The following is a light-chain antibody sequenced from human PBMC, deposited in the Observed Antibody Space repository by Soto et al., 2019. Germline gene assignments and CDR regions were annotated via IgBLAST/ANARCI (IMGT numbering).Light chain of an antibody. CDR3: QTWGTGNWV. V-gene: IGLV4-69*01. CDR1: SGHSSYA. Sequence: QAVVTQSPSASASLGASVKLTCTLSSGHSSYAIAWHQQQPEKGPRYLMKLNSDGSHSKGDGIPDRFSGSSSGAARYLTISSLQSEDEADYYCQTWGTGNWVFGGGTKLTVL. J-gene: IGLJ3*02. CDR2: LNSDGSH.